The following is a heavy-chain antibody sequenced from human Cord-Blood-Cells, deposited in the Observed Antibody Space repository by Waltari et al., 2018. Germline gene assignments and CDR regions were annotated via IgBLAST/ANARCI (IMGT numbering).Heavy chain of an antibody. V-gene: IGHV1-2*02. CDR3: ARGFELQYQLGNWFDP. J-gene: IGHJ5*02. CDR1: GYTFTGYY. CDR2: INPNRGGT. D-gene: IGHD4-4*01. Sequence: QVQLVQSGAEVKKPGASVKVSCKASGYTFTGYYMHWVRQAPGQGLEWMGWINPNRGGTNYAQKFQGRVTMTRDTSISTAYMELSRLRSDDTAVYYCARGFELQYQLGNWFDPWGQGTLVTVSS.